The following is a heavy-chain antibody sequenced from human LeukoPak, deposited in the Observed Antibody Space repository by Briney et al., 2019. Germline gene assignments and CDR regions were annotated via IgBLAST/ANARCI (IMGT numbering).Heavy chain of an antibody. CDR2: FDPEDGET. Sequence: RASVKVSCKVSGYTLTELSMHWVRQAPGKGLEWMGGFDPEDGETIYAQKFQGRVTMTEDTSTDTAYMELSSLRSEDTAVYYCATDPRMVRGVMGRDYWGQGTLVTVSS. J-gene: IGHJ4*02. CDR3: ATDPRMVRGVMGRDY. V-gene: IGHV1-24*01. D-gene: IGHD3-10*01. CDR1: GYTLTELS.